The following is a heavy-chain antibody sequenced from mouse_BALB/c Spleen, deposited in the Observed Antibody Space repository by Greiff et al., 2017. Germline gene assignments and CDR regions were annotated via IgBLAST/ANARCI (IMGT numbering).Heavy chain of an antibody. CDR1: GFTFSSFG. CDR3: AYGKRAMDY. V-gene: IGHV5-17*02. J-gene: IGHJ4*01. D-gene: IGHD2-1*01. CDR2: ISSGSSTI. Sequence: EVQLVESGGGLVQPGGSRKLSCAASGFTFSSFGMHWVRQAPEKGLEWVAYISSGSSTIYYADTVKGRFTISRDNPKNTLFLQMTSLRSEDTAMYYCAYGKRAMDYWGQGTSVTVSS.